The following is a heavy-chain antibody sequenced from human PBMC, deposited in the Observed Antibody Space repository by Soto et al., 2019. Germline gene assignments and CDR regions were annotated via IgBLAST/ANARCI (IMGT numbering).Heavy chain of an antibody. CDR2: VSRSGGTT. J-gene: IGHJ3*02. V-gene: IGHV3-23*01. CDR1: AFTFSSYA. CDR3: ARTGPADILALDI. Sequence: AQVLQFGGGLVQPGGSLSLSCATSAFTFSSYAMTWVRQTPGKGLEWVSTVSRSGGTTYYADSVKGRFTISRDNSKNTLSLQMDSLRVEDTAIYYCARTGPADILALDIWGKGAMVTVSS. D-gene: IGHD2-2*01.